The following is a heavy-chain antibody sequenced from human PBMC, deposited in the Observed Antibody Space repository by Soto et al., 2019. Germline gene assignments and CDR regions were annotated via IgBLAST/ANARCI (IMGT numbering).Heavy chain of an antibody. CDR2: ISGGDGDT. CDR3: AKDRFTSTVRKYWFFDL. D-gene: IGHD3-10*01. Sequence: EVQLLESGGGLVKPGGSLRLSCAASGFTFTNYAMTWVRQAPGKGLEWVSSISGGDGDTSYADSVKGRFTISRDNSENTMFLQMNSLRPDDTAVYYCAKDRFTSTVRKYWFFDLWGRGTLATVSS. J-gene: IGHJ2*01. CDR1: GFTFTNYA. V-gene: IGHV3-23*01.